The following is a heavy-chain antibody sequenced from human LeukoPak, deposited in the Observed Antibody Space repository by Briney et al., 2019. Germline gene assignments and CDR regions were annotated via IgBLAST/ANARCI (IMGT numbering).Heavy chain of an antibody. V-gene: IGHV4-34*01. CDR1: GGSFSGYY. J-gene: IGHJ4*02. CDR2: INHSGST. CDR3: GRADDCNSSGNSLDY. Sequence: SETLSLTCAVYGGSFSGYYWSWIRQPPGKGLEWIGEINHSGSTNYNPSLKSRVTISVDTSKNQFFLKLSSVTAADTAVYYCGRADDCNSSGNSLDYWGQGTRVTVSS. D-gene: IGHD3-22*01.